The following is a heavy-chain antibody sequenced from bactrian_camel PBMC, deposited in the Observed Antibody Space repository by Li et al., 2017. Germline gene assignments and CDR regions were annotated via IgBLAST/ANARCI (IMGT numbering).Heavy chain of an antibody. CDR1: GYTYSSVC. J-gene: IGHJ6*01. CDR3: AADFVAVEDGGGWVLCRAVSKVGY. D-gene: IGHD6*01. V-gene: IGHV3-3*01. CDR2: LHSSTDMT. Sequence: HVQLVESGGGSVQAGGSLRLSCAASGYTYSSVCMGWFRQAPGKEREGVAGLHSSTDMTYYADFVKGRYTISQDNAKNAVYLQMNSLKPEDTAVYYCAADFVAVEDGGGWVLCRAVSKVGYWGQGTQVTVS.